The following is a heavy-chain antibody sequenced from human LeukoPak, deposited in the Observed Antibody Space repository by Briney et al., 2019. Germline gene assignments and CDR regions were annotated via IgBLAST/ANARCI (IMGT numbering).Heavy chain of an antibody. CDR2: IYYSGST. J-gene: IGHJ3*01. V-gene: IGHV4-59*02. CDR1: GGSVNDYY. D-gene: IGHD3-10*01. CDR3: ARGGARGSSAFDV. Sequence: SETLSLTCTVSGGSVNDYYWNWIRQPPGKGLEWIGYIYYSGSTDYNPSLKSRVTMSIDTSKNQFSLKLNSVTAADTAVYYCARGGARGSSAFDVWGQGAMVIVSA.